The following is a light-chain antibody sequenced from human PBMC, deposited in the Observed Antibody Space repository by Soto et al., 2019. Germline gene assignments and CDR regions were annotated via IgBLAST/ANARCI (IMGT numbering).Light chain of an antibody. J-gene: IGKJ5*01. V-gene: IGKV1-5*01. CDR3: QQYHTSSIT. CDR2: DAS. Sequence: EIRINQSPSTLSASQGERATLSCRASQTISRYLAWYQHKPGKAPNLMIYDASTLERGVPSRFSGTGSGTEFTLTIDRLQPDDFATYYCQQYHTSSITFGQGTRLEIK. CDR1: QTISRY.